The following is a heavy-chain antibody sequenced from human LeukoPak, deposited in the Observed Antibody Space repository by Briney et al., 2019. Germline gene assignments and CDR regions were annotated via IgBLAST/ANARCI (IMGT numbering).Heavy chain of an antibody. CDR3: ARHGLWLNGYFDY. CDR1: GGSISSYY. CDR2: IYYSGST. J-gene: IGHJ4*02. V-gene: IGHV4-59*08. Sequence: SETLSLTCTVSGGSISSYYWSWIRQPPGKGLEWIGYIYYSGSTNYNPSLKSRVTISVDTSKNQFSLKLSSVTAADTAVYYCARHGLWLNGYFDYWGQGTLVTVSS. D-gene: IGHD6-19*01.